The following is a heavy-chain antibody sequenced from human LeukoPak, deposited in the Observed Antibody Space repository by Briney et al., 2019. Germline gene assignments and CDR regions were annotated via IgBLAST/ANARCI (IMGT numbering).Heavy chain of an antibody. Sequence: SETLSLTCTVSGGSISSSSYYWGWIRQPPGKGLEWNGSIYYSGSTYYNPSLKSRVTISVDTSKNQFSLKLSSVTAADTAVYYCARVHITMIVVVHNAFDIWGQGTMVTVSS. CDR1: GGSISSSSYY. J-gene: IGHJ3*02. CDR3: ARVHITMIVVVHNAFDI. CDR2: IYYSGST. V-gene: IGHV4-39*07. D-gene: IGHD3-22*01.